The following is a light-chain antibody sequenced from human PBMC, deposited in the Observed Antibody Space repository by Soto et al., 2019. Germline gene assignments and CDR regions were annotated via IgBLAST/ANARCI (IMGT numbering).Light chain of an antibody. CDR2: RAS. CDR3: QQYNSVYLLT. CDR1: QSISTW. J-gene: IGKJ4*01. Sequence: DIQITQSPSSLSASVGDRVTITCRASQSISTWLAWFQQKPGKATKLLIYRASSLESGAPSRFSGTGSGTEFTLTISSLQPDDFANYYCQQYNSVYLLTFGGGTKVDIK. V-gene: IGKV1-5*03.